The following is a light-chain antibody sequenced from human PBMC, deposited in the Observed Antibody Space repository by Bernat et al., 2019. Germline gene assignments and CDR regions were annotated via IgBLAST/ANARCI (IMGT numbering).Light chain of an antibody. Sequence: QLVLTQSPSASASLGASVKLTCTLSSGHSSYAIAWHQQQPEKGPRYLMKLDNDGSHSKADGVPDRFSGSSSGAERYLTISSRQSEDEADYYCQTWGTGIQVFGGGTKLTVL. V-gene: IGLV4-69*01. CDR3: QTWGTGIQV. J-gene: IGLJ3*02. CDR1: SGHSSYA. CDR2: LDNDGSH.